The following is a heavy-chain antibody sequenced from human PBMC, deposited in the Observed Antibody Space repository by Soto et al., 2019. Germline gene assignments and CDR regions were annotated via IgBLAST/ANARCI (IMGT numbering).Heavy chain of an antibody. V-gene: IGHV3-13*01. Sequence: EVQLVESGGGLVQPGGSLRLSCVASGFTFSSHDMHWVRQVPGKGLEWVSGTGTTGDTYYPGSVKGRFIVSKEDAKNSLFLQMNNMRAEDTAVYYCARDHLSADAAWFFYLWGRGTLVTVSS. D-gene: IGHD6-25*01. J-gene: IGHJ2*01. CDR2: TGTTGDT. CDR1: GFTFSSHD. CDR3: ARDHLSADAAWFFYL.